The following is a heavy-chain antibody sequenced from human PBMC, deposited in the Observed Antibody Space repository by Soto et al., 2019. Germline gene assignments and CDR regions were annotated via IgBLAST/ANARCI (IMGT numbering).Heavy chain of an antibody. CDR2: ISNDVRNI. D-gene: IGHD2-2*01. CDR3: VKDTLGGMTPVFMPGPD. CDR1: GLTFSTYG. V-gene: IGHV3-30*18. J-gene: IGHJ4*02. Sequence: VQLVESGGGVVQPGRSLRLSCAASGLTFSTYGFHWVRQAPGKGLERVAVISNDVRNIHYAESVEGRFTISRDNSKNTLYLQMNSLRPNDTAVYYCVKDTLGGMTPVFMPGPDWGQGTLVTVSS.